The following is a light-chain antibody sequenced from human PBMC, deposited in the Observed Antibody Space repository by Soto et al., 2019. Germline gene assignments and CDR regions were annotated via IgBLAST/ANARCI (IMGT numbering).Light chain of an antibody. CDR2: DAS. V-gene: IGKV1-5*01. J-gene: IGKJ1*01. CDR3: QQYNSFSWT. CDR1: QSFSSW. Sequence: DIQMTQSPSTLSASVGDRVTITCRASQSFSSWLAWYQQKPGKAPKLLIYDASSLKSGVPSRFIGSGSGTEFTLTISSLQPDDFATYYCQQYNSFSWTFGQGNKVDI.